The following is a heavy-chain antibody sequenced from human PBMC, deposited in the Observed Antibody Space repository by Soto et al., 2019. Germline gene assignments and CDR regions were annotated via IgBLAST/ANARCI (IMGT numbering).Heavy chain of an antibody. CDR3: ARTRGVVAATFIYYGMDV. D-gene: IGHD2-15*01. Sequence: SETLSLTCAVSGGSISSSNWWSWVRQPPGKGLEWIGEIYHSGSTNYNPSLKSRVTISVDKSKNQFSLKLSSVTAADTAVYYCARTRGVVAATFIYYGMDVWGQGTTVTVSS. CDR2: IYHSGST. CDR1: GGSISSSNW. J-gene: IGHJ6*02. V-gene: IGHV4-4*02.